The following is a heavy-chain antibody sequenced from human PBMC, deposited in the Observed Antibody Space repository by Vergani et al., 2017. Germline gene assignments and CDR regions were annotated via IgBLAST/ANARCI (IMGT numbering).Heavy chain of an antibody. CDR1: GFTFSACP. CDR3: ARLSYDTTPYLQGGYDC. D-gene: IGHD3-22*01. V-gene: IGHV3-23*04. CDR2: ISARYPST. Sequence: EVQLVESGGGLVKRGGSLRLSCAASGFTFSACPMTWVRQAPGKGLEWVSAISARYPSTYYADSVKGRFTISRDNSKNMLYLQMNSLRAEDTAVYYCARLSYDTTPYLQGGYDCWGQGTLVPVSS. J-gene: IGHJ4*02.